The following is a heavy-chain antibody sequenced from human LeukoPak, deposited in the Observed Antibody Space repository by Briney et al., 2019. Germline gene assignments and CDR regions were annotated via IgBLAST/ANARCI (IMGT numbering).Heavy chain of an antibody. V-gene: IGHV3-66*01. Sequence: QPGRSLRLSCAVSGFTVSTNYMSWVRQAPGKGLEWVAIIYSGGTTYYADSVKGRFTIFKDNSKNTVSLQMNSLRGEDTAVYYCARDRGGDTSAWYGLDCWGQGTLVTVSS. CDR3: ARDRGGDTSAWYGLDC. J-gene: IGHJ4*02. CDR1: GFTVSTNY. D-gene: IGHD6-19*01. CDR2: IYSGGTT.